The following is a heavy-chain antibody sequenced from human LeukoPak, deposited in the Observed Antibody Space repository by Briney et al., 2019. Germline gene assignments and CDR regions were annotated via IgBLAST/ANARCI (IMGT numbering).Heavy chain of an antibody. Sequence: GESLKISCKGSGYSFPSDWIGWVRQMPGKGLEWMGSIYPGDSDTTYNPSFQGQATISADKSISTAYLQWSSLKASDTAIYYCARRERVGQVDYHFEFWGQGTLVTVSS. D-gene: IGHD4-11*01. J-gene: IGHJ4*02. CDR1: GYSFPSDW. CDR2: IYPGDSDT. CDR3: ARRERVGQVDYHFEF. V-gene: IGHV5-51*01.